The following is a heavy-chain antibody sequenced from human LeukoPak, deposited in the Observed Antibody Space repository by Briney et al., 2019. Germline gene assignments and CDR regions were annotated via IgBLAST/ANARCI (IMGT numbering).Heavy chain of an antibody. Sequence: GGPLRLFCAASGFTFGNSWMNWVRQAPGKRLVWVSRINTDGSDTTYADSVKGRFTISRDNAKNTLYLQMNSLRAEDSAVYYCANSYSPPHYWGQGTLVTVSS. CDR3: ANSYSPPHY. D-gene: IGHD3-10*01. J-gene: IGHJ4*02. CDR2: INTDGSDT. V-gene: IGHV3-74*01. CDR1: GFTFGNSW.